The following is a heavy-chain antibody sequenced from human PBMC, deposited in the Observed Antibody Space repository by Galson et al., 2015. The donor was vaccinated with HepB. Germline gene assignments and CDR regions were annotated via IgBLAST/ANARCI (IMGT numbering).Heavy chain of an antibody. Sequence: SVKVSCKASGYTFTGYYMHWVRQAPGQGLEWMGWINPNSGGTNYAQKFQGRVTMTRDTSISTAYMELSRLRSDDTAVYYCARTPGYCSSTSCYAGFVPFDYWGQGTLVTVSS. CDR1: GYTFTGYY. CDR3: ARTPGYCSSTSCYAGFVPFDY. D-gene: IGHD2-2*01. CDR2: INPNSGGT. V-gene: IGHV1-2*02. J-gene: IGHJ4*02.